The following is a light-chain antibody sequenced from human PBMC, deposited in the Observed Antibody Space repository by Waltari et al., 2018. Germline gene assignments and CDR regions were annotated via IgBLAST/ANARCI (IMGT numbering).Light chain of an antibody. CDR2: DAS. J-gene: IGKJ1*01. CDR3: QTYNNYGT. V-gene: IGKV1-5*01. Sequence: DIQMTQSPSTLSASVGDRVTLTCRASQSISSWLAWYQQKPGKAPKLLIYDASSLERGVPSRFSSSGSGTEFTLTISSLQPDDSATYWCQTYNNYGTFGQGTKVEI. CDR1: QSISSW.